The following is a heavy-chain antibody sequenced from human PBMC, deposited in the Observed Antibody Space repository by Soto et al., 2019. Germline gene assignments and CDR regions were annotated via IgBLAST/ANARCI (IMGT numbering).Heavy chain of an antibody. D-gene: IGHD2-8*01. Sequence: SETLSLTCAVSGGSISSGGYSWSWIRQPPGKGLEWIGYIYHSGSTYYNPSLKSRVTISVDRSKNQFSLKLSSVTAADTAVYYCAREGVLMVYAILDYWGQGSLVTVSS. J-gene: IGHJ4*02. CDR2: IYHSGST. V-gene: IGHV4-30-2*01. CDR3: AREGVLMVYAILDY. CDR1: GGSISSGGYS.